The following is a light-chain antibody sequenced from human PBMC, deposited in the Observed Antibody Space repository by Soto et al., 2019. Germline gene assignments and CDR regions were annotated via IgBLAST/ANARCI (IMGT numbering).Light chain of an antibody. CDR1: QAIRTA. Sequence: AIQLTHSPSSLYASVGDRVTITCRASQAIRTALGWYQQKPGKVPKLLIYAASILQSGVPSWFSGSGSGTDFTLTISSLQPEDFATYYCLLDFRYFWAFGQGTKV. CDR3: LLDFRYFWA. V-gene: IGKV1-6*01. J-gene: IGKJ1*01. CDR2: AAS.